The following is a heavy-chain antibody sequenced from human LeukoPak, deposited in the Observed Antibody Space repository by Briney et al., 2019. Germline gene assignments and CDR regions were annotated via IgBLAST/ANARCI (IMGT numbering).Heavy chain of an antibody. CDR3: AREGPRIVGATTLGYYYYYMDV. D-gene: IGHD1-26*01. CDR2: INPDGGNT. CDR1: GYTFTNSY. V-gene: IGHV1-46*01. Sequence: GASVKVSCKASGYTFTNSYIHWVRQAPGQVLEWMGLINPDGGNTNYAQKLQGRVTMTTDTSTSTAYMELRSLRSDDTAVYYCAREGPRIVGATTLGYYYYYMDVWGKGTTVTVSS. J-gene: IGHJ6*03.